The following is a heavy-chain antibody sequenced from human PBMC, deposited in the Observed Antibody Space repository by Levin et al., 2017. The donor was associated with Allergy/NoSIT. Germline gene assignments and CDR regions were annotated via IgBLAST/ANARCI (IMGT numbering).Heavy chain of an antibody. V-gene: IGHV2-5*05. J-gene: IGHJ3*02. CDR1: GFSLSATGVG. D-gene: IGHD3-16*02. CDR3: AHVVITYGGIIGDEAFDI. Sequence: ESGPTLVKPTQTLTLTCTFSGFSLSATGVGVGWIRQSPGKALEWLAVIYWDNDKRYGPSVKSRLSITKDISRNQVVLIMTNMDPEDTATYYCAHVVITYGGIIGDEAFDIWGQGTLVTVSS. CDR2: IYWDNDK.